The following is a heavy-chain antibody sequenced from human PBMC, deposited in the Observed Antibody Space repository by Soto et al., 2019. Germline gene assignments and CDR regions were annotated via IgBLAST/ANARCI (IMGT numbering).Heavy chain of an antibody. CDR2: IKQDGSEK. Sequence: GGSLRLSCAASGFTVSSYWMSWVRQAPGKGLEWVANIKQDGSEKYYVDSVKGRFTISRDNAKNSLYLQMNSLRAEDTAVYYCARDLVGPLDIWGQGTMVTVSS. V-gene: IGHV3-7*01. CDR3: ARDLVGPLDI. J-gene: IGHJ3*02. CDR1: GFTVSSYW. D-gene: IGHD1-26*01.